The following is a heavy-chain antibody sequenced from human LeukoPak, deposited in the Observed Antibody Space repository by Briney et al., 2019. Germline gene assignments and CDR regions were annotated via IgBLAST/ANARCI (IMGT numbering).Heavy chain of an antibody. D-gene: IGHD3-3*01. CDR1: GFTFSSYA. J-gene: IGHJ4*02. Sequence: GGSLRLSCAASGFTFSSYAMHWVRQAPGKGLEYVSAISSNGGSTYYANSVKGGFTISRDNSKNTLYLQMGGLRAEDMAVYYCARGGTYYDFWSGYTMIDYWGQGTLVTVSS. CDR3: ARGGTYYDFWSGYTMIDY. CDR2: ISSNGGST. V-gene: IGHV3-64*01.